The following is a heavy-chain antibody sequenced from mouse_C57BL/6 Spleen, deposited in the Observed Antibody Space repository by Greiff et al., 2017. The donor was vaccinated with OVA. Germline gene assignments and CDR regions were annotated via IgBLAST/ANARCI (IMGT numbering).Heavy chain of an antibody. V-gene: IGHV1-81*01. CDR1: GYTFTSYG. CDR2: IYPRSGNT. D-gene: IGHD2-4*01. J-gene: IGHJ3*01. Sequence: QVQLQQSGAELARPGASVKLSCKASGYTFTSYGISWVKQRTGQGLEWIGEIYPRSGNTYSNEKFKGKATLTADKSSSTAYMELRSLRSEDSAVYCCASSYYDCGWSWAYWGQGTPVTVSA. CDR3: ASSYYDCGWSWAY.